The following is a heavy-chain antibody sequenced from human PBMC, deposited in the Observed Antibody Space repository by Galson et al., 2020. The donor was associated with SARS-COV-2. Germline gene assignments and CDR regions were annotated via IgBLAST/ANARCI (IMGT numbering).Heavy chain of an antibody. D-gene: IGHD3-3*01. CDR3: ARSYYDFWSGYPLSAFDM. CDR2: ISYDGSSK. CDR1: GFSFSTYT. J-gene: IGHJ3*02. Sequence: GESLKISCAASGFSFSTYTMHWVRQAPGKGLEWVAVISYDGSSKYHVDSVKGRFTISRDNSKNTLYLQMNSLRAEDTAVYYCARSYYDFWSGYPLSAFDMWGQGTIVTVSS. V-gene: IGHV3-30-3*01.